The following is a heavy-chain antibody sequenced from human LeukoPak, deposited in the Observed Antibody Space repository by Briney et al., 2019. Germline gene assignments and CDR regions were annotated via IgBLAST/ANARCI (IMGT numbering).Heavy chain of an antibody. CDR3: ARGGDYGDLLYYYYYGMDV. CDR2: IYYSGST. D-gene: IGHD4-17*01. Sequence: TSETLSLTCTVSGGSISSGGYYWSWIRQHPGKGLEWIGYIYYSGSTYYNPSLKSRVTISVDTSKNQFSLKLSSVTAADTAVYYCARGGDYGDLLYYYYYGMDVWAKGPRSPSP. V-gene: IGHV4-31*03. J-gene: IGHJ6*02. CDR1: GGSISSGGYY.